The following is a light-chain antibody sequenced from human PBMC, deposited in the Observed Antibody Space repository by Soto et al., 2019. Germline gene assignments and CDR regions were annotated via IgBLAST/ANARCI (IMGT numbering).Light chain of an antibody. CDR3: QQYGNSPLT. Sequence: EIVLTHSPFTLSLSPLEEATLSFRSSQSVTTRCLAWYQQKPGQAPRLLMYGASNRATGIPDRFSGSGSGTDFTLTISGLEPEDFAVYYCQQYGNSPLTFGAGTKVDIK. V-gene: IGKV3-20*01. CDR1: QSVTTRC. J-gene: IGKJ4*01. CDR2: GAS.